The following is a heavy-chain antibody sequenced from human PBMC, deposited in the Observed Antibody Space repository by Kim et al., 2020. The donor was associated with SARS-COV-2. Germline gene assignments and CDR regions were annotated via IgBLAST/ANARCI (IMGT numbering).Heavy chain of an antibody. CDR3: ARQTGYSSSWRGIAVGGLFDY. J-gene: IGHJ4*02. V-gene: IGHV4-39*01. CDR2: IYYSGST. CDR1: GGSISSSSYY. D-gene: IGHD6-13*01. Sequence: SETLSLTCTVSGGSISSSSYYWGWIRQPPGKGLEWIGSIYYSGSTYYNPSLKSRVTISVDTSKNQFSLKLSSVTAADTAVYYCARQTGYSSSWRGIAVGGLFDYWGQGTLVTVSS.